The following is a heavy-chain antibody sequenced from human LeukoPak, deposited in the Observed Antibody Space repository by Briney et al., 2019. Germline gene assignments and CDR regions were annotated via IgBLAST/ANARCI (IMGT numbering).Heavy chain of an antibody. Sequence: GGSLRLSCAASGFTFSSYWMSWVRQAPGKGLEWVANIKQDGSGKYYVDSVKGRFTISRDNAKNSLYLQMNSLRAEDAALYYCARASIALGPYYFGYWGQGTLVTVSS. D-gene: IGHD6-13*01. CDR3: ARASIALGPYYFGY. V-gene: IGHV3-7*01. CDR1: GFTFSSYW. J-gene: IGHJ4*02. CDR2: IKQDGSGK.